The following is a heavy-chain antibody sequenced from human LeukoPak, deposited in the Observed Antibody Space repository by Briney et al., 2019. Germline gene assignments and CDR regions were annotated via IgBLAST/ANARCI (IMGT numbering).Heavy chain of an antibody. CDR1: GGSISSYY. V-gene: IGHV4-59*01. D-gene: IGHD6-19*01. CDR3: ARETVAGILKT. J-gene: IGHJ5*02. CDR2: IYYSGST. Sequence: RSSETLSLTCTVSGGSISSYYWSWIRQPPGKGLEWIGYIYYSGSTNYNPSLKSRVTISVDTSKNQFSLKLSSVTAADMAVYYCARETVAGILKTWGQGTLVTVS.